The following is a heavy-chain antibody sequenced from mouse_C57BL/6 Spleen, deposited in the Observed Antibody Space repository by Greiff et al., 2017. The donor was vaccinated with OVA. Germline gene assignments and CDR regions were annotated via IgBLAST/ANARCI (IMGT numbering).Heavy chain of an antibody. Sequence: VKLMQSGAELVRPGASVKLSCKATGYNITGYWIQWVKQRPGHGLEWIGGILPGSGGTNYNEKFKGKATFTADTSSNTAYMQLSSLTTEDSAIYSCASSEDSACPYWGQVTLVTVSA. CDR3: ASSEDSACPY. D-gene: IGHD3-2*01. J-gene: IGHJ3*01. CDR1: GYNITGYW. CDR2: ILPGSGGT. V-gene: IGHV1-9*01.